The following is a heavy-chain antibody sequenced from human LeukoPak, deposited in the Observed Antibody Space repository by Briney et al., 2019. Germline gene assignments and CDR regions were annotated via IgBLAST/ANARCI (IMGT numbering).Heavy chain of an antibody. Sequence: GASVKVSCKASGYTFTSYGISWARQAPGQGLEWMGWISAYNGNTNYAQKLQGRVTMTTDTSTSTAYMELRSLRSEDTAVYYCARERNYYDSSSAYFQHWGQGTLVTVSS. J-gene: IGHJ1*01. V-gene: IGHV1-18*01. D-gene: IGHD3-22*01. CDR1: GYTFTSYG. CDR3: ARERNYYDSSSAYFQH. CDR2: ISAYNGNT.